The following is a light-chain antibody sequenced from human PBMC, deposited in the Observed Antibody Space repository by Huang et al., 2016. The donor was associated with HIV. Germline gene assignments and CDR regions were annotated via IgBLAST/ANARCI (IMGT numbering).Light chain of an antibody. CDR1: QSLSHSF. CDR3: HQYGTSPYT. CDR2: AAS. V-gene: IGKV3-20*01. J-gene: IGKJ2*01. Sequence: EVLLTQSPGTLSSSPGERVTVSCSASQSLSHSFVAWFQQRPGQAPRLLIYAASTRASGIPDRFSGSGSGTDFTLTINRLEPSDFALYYCHQYGTSPYTFGQGTNLDVK.